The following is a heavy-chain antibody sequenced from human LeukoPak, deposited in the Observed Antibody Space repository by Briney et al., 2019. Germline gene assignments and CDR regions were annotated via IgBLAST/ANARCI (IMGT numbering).Heavy chain of an antibody. J-gene: IGHJ5*02. D-gene: IGHD3-10*01. Sequence: GGSLRLSCAASGLTFDDYAMHWVRQAPGKGLEWVSGISWNSGSIGYADSVKGRFTISRDNAKNSLYLQMNSLRAEDTALYYCAKDNSRDGSGPNWFDPWGQGTLVTVSS. CDR1: GLTFDDYA. V-gene: IGHV3-9*01. CDR3: AKDNSRDGSGPNWFDP. CDR2: ISWNSGSI.